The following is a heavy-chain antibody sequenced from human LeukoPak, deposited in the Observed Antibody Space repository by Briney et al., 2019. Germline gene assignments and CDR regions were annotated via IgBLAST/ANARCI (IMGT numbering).Heavy chain of an antibody. J-gene: IGHJ4*02. CDR3: ASTPSSSGCFDY. V-gene: IGHV4-38-2*01. CDR1: GFTFSSYA. Sequence: PGGSLRLSCAASGFTFSSYAMSWVRQAPGKGLEWIATIYKSGSTYYNPSLKSRVTISVDTSKNQFSLKLSSVTAADTAVYYCASTPSSSGCFDYWGQGTLVTVSS. CDR2: IYKSGST. D-gene: IGHD6-19*01.